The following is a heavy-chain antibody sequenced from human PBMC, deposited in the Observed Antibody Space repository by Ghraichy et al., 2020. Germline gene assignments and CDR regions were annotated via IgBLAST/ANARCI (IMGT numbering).Heavy chain of an antibody. J-gene: IGHJ6*02. CDR3: ARGGCSGGSCYSEYYYYGMDV. V-gene: IGHV3-74*01. Sequence: GGSLRLSCAASGFTFSSYWMHWVRQAPGKGLVWVSRINSDGSSTSYADSVKGRFTISRDNAKNTLYLQMNSLRAEDTAVYYCARGGCSGGSCYSEYYYYGMDVWGQGTTVTVSS. CDR1: GFTFSSYW. CDR2: INSDGSST. D-gene: IGHD2-15*01.